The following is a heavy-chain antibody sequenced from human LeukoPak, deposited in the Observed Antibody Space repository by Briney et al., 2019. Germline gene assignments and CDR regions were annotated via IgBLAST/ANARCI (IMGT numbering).Heavy chain of an antibody. CDR2: ISSSGRTI. CDR3: ARQREMTTIFSALGY. V-gene: IGHV3-11*01. Sequence: GGSLRLSCAASGFTFSDYYMSWIRQAPGKGLEWVSDISSSGRTIYYADSVKGRFTISRDNAKNSLYLQMNSLRAEDTAVYYCARQREMTTIFSALGYWGQGTLVTVSS. CDR1: GFTFSDYY. J-gene: IGHJ4*02. D-gene: IGHD5-24*01.